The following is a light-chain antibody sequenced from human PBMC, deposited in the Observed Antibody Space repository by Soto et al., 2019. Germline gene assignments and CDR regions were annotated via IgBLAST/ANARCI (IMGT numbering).Light chain of an antibody. CDR1: SSNIGAGYD. CDR3: QSYDSSLSGSQV. J-gene: IGLJ1*01. V-gene: IGLV1-40*01. CDR2: GNS. Sequence: QSVLTQPPSVSGAPGQRVTISCTGSSSNIGAGYDVHWYHQLPGTAPKLLIYGNSNRPSGVPDRFSGSKSGTSASLAITGLQAEDEADYYCQSYDSSLSGSQVFGTGTKLTVL.